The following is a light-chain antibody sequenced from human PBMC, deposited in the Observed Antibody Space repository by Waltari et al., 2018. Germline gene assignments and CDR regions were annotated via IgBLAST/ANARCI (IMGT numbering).Light chain of an antibody. CDR3: QQYNSYTWT. CDR2: KAS. Sequence: DIQMTQSPSTLSASVGDRVTTTCRASQSISSWLDWYQQKPGKAPKLLIYKASSLESVVPSRFSRSGSGTEFTLTISSLQPDDFATNYCQQYNSYTWTFGQGTKVEIK. V-gene: IGKV1-5*03. CDR1: QSISSW. J-gene: IGKJ1*01.